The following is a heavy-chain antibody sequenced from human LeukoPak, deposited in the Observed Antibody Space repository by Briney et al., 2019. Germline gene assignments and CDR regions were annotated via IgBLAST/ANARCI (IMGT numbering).Heavy chain of an antibody. Sequence: GGSLRLSCAAPGFTFSPYGMHWVRQAPGKGLEWVSFIRYDETTKYTDSVKGRFTISRDNSKNTLYLQMNSLRAEDTAVYYCAKDSSVYYYDSRSLDYWGQGTLVTVSS. CDR1: GFTFSPYG. J-gene: IGHJ4*02. CDR2: IRYDETTK. CDR3: AKDSSVYYYDSRSLDY. D-gene: IGHD3-22*01. V-gene: IGHV3-30*02.